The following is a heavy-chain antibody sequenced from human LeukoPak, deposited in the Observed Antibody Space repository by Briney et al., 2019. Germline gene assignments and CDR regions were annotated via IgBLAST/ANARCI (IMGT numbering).Heavy chain of an antibody. CDR1: GGTFSSYA. CDR3: ARGPNLYYDSSGYEDY. Sequence: GASVKVSCKASGGTFSSYAISWVRQAPGQGLEWMGRIIPIFGTANYAQKFQGRVTITTDESTSPAYMELSSLRSEDTAVYYCARGPNLYYDSSGYEDYWGQGTLVTVSS. J-gene: IGHJ4*02. V-gene: IGHV1-69*05. D-gene: IGHD3-22*01. CDR2: IIPIFGTA.